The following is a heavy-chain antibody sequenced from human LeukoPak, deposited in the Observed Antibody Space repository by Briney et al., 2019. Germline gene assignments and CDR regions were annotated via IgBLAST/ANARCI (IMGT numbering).Heavy chain of an antibody. CDR1: GFTFSSYS. Sequence: GGSLRLSCAASGFTFSSYSMNWVRQAPGKGLEWVSSISSSSSYIYYADSVKGRFTISRDNAKNSLYLQMNSLRAEDTAVYYCARDPTIFGVVITEYYYYYYMDVWGKGTTVTVSS. CDR2: ISSSSSYI. J-gene: IGHJ6*03. V-gene: IGHV3-21*01. D-gene: IGHD3-3*01. CDR3: ARDPTIFGVVITEYYYYYYMDV.